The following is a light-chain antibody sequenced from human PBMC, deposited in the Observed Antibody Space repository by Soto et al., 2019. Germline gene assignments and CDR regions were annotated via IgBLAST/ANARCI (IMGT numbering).Light chain of an antibody. V-gene: IGKV3-15*01. CDR3: QQYYSTLLT. J-gene: IGKJ4*01. CDR2: GAS. Sequence: EIVMTQSPATLSVSPGERATLSCRASQSVSSNLAWYQQKPGQAPRLLIYGASTRATGIPARFSGSGSGTEFTLTISSLPSEDVAVYYCQQYYSTLLTFGGGTKVEIK. CDR1: QSVSSN.